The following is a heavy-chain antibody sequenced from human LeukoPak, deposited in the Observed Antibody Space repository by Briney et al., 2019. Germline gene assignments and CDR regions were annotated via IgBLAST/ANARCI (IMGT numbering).Heavy chain of an antibody. J-gene: IGHJ4*02. CDR1: GGSISSGDYY. CDR2: IYYSGST. CDR3: AREGPLEGATTNHFDY. Sequence: SETLSLTCTVSGGSISSGDYYWSWIRQPPGKGLEWIGHIYYSGSTYYNPSLKSRVTISVDTSKNQFSLKLSSVTAADTAVYYCAREGPLEGATTNHFDYWGQGTLVTVSS. V-gene: IGHV4-30-4*01. D-gene: IGHD5-12*01.